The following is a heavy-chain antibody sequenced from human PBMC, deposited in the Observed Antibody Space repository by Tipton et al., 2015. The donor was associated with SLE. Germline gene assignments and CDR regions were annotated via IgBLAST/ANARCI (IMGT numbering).Heavy chain of an antibody. CDR2: IYYSGST. V-gene: IGHV4-39*07. J-gene: IGHJ6*03. CDR3: VRASAWYQDYYYYYHMDV. CDR1: GGSISSSSYY. D-gene: IGHD6-13*01. Sequence: TLSLTCTVSGGSISSSSYYWGWIRQPPGKGLEWIGSIYYSGSTYYNPSLKSRVTISVDTSKNQFSLKLSSVTAADTAMYYCVRASAWYQDYYYYYHMDVWGKGTTVTVSS.